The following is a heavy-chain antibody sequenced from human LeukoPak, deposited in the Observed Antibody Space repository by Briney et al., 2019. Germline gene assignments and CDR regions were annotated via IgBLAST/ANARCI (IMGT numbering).Heavy chain of an antibody. J-gene: IGHJ5*02. CDR2: IYGSGST. Sequence: KPSETLSLACTVSGGSISSYYWSWIRQPPGKGLEWVGHIYGSGSTNYNPSHKSRVTLSVDTSKNQFSLKLSSVTAADTAVYYCAREGTSGTHLNRFDPWGQGTLVTVSS. D-gene: IGHD1-1*01. V-gene: IGHV4-59*01. CDR1: GGSISSYY. CDR3: AREGTSGTHLNRFDP.